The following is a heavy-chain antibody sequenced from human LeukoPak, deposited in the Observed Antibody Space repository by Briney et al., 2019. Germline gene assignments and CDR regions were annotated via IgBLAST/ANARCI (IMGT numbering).Heavy chain of an antibody. D-gene: IGHD3-22*01. CDR3: ARHPYTDYYDSSGLDDAFDI. J-gene: IGHJ3*02. CDR1: GGSISSYY. Sequence: NPSETLSLTCTVSGGSISSYYWSWIRQPPGKGLEWIGYIYYSGSTNYNPSLKGRVTISVDTSKNQFSLKLSSVTAADTAVYYCARHPYTDYYDSSGLDDAFDIWGQGTMVTVSS. CDR2: IYYSGST. V-gene: IGHV4-59*01.